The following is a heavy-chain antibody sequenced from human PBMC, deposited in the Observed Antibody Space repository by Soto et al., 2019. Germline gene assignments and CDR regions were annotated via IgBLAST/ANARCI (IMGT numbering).Heavy chain of an antibody. CDR2: IYPGDSDT. J-gene: IGHJ3*02. V-gene: IGHV5-51*01. CDR3: ARCPTAVPDAFDI. D-gene: IGHD2-2*01. Sequence: GESLKISCKGSGYSFTSYWIGWVRQMPGKGLEWMGIIYPGDSDTRYSPSFQGQVTISADKSISTAYLQWSSLKASDIAMYYCARCPTAVPDAFDIWGQGTMVTVSS. CDR1: GYSFTSYW.